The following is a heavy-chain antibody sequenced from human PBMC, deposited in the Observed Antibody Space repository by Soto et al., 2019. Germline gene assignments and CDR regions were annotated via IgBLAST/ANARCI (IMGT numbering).Heavy chain of an antibody. J-gene: IGHJ5*01. CDR2: TYYRSKWYN. D-gene: IGHD2-2*01. Sequence: SHTRSLTCAISGYSVSSNSVAWNLIRQCPSRGLEWLGRTYYRSKWYNDYAVSVKSRITINPDTSKNQFSLQLNSVTPEDTAVYYCARTLAYCSSTSCYAPWFDSWGQGTLVTVSS. CDR3: ARTLAYCSSTSCYAPWFDS. CDR1: GYSVSSNSVA. V-gene: IGHV6-1*01.